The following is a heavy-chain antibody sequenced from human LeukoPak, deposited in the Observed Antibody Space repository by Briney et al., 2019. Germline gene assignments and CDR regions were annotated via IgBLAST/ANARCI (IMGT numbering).Heavy chain of an antibody. J-gene: IGHJ6*02. Sequence: PGGSLRLSCAASGFTFSSYGMHWVRQAPGKGLEWVAVISYDGSNKYYADSVKGRFTISRNNSKNTLYLQMNSLRAEDTAVYYCARDRVTYSSSWFRRGALDVWGQGTTVTVSS. CDR1: GFTFSSYG. CDR3: ARDRVTYSSSWFRRGALDV. CDR2: ISYDGSNK. D-gene: IGHD6-13*01. V-gene: IGHV3-30*03.